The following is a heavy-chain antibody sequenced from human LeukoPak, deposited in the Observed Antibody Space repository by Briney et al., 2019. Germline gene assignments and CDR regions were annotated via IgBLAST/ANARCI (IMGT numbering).Heavy chain of an antibody. CDR2: INPSGGST. V-gene: IGHV1-46*01. Sequence: ASVKVSCKASGYTFTNYYVHWVRQAPGQGLEWMGIINPSGGSTSYAQKFQGRVTMTRDTSTSTVYMELSSLRSEDTAVYYCAREGRRAAAATGDAFDIWGQGTMVTASS. CDR3: AREGRRAAAATGDAFDI. CDR1: GYTFTNYY. D-gene: IGHD6-13*01. J-gene: IGHJ3*02.